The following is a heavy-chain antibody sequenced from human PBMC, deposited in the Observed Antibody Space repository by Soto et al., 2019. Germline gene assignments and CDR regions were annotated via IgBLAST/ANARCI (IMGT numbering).Heavy chain of an antibody. J-gene: IGHJ3*01. CDR3: ARSPPFSSFRGFDV. Sequence: QVQLKQWGAGLLKPSETLSLTCAVNGGSFTGYYWTYIRQSPEKGLEWIGEVNHRGSTTYNPSLKRRVTISVDASNNPFSLNLSSVTAADTAVYYCARSPPFSSFRGFDVWGQGTLVTVSS. D-gene: IGHD6-6*01. CDR1: GGSFTGYY. V-gene: IGHV4-34*02. CDR2: VNHRGST.